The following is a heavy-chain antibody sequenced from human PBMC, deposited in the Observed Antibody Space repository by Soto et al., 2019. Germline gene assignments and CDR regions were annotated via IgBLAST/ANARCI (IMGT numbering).Heavy chain of an antibody. D-gene: IGHD7-27*01. CDR2: IYYSGST. V-gene: IGHV4-61*05. CDR3: ARRWGRTFDY. CDR1: GVSISRGGYC. Sequence: SDTLSLTCAVSGVSISRGGYCWAWIRQPPGKGLEWIGYIYYSGSTNYNPSLKSRVTISVDTSKNQFSLKLSSVTAADTAVYYCARRWGRTFDYWGQGTLVTVSS. J-gene: IGHJ4*02.